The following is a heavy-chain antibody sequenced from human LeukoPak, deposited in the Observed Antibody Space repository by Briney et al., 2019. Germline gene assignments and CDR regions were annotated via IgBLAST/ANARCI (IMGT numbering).Heavy chain of an antibody. J-gene: IGHJ4*02. V-gene: IGHV3-43*01. Sequence: GGSLRLSCATSGFNFDRYTIHWVRQAPGKGLEWVSLAGWAGGTTFYSDSVRGRFTISRDSGRKSVYLQMNSLTTDDTAFYFCAKELDTVFFDYWGQGALVTVSS. D-gene: IGHD2-2*03. CDR1: GFNFDRYT. CDR3: AKELDTVFFDY. CDR2: AGWAGGTT.